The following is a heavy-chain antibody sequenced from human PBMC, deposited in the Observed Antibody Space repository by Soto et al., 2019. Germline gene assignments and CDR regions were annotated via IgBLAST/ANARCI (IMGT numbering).Heavy chain of an antibody. D-gene: IGHD3-10*01. V-gene: IGHV4-38-2*01. Sequence: PSVTLSLTWSVCGYLISSGYYWGWGRHTPGKGLEWLGSSDYSGRTYKNPSLKSRVSGSFDLSKSKFSLNLRSVTAADTAVYFFARHLSSGSDYYYHDYLGQGILVTVSS. J-gene: IGHJ4*02. CDR2: SDYSGRT. CDR1: GYLISSGYY. CDR3: ARHLSSGSDYYYHDY.